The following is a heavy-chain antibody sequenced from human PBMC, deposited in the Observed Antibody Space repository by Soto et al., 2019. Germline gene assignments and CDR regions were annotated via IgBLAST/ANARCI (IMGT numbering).Heavy chain of an antibody. CDR1: GFTFSSYA. Sequence: GGSLRLSCAASGFTFSSYAMSWVRQAPGKGLEWVSAISGGGGSTYYADSVKGRFTISRDNSKNTLYLQMNSLRAEDTAVYYCAKVGGSGRIIDYWGQGTLVTVSS. V-gene: IGHV3-23*01. CDR3: AKVGGSGRIIDY. CDR2: ISGGGGST. D-gene: IGHD3-10*01. J-gene: IGHJ4*02.